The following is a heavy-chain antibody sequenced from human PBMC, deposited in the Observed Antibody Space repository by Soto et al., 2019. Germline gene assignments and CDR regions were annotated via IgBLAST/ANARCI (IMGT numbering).Heavy chain of an antibody. CDR1: GGSVSTDY. D-gene: IGHD2-2*01. V-gene: IGHV4-59*08. Sequence: SETLSLTCTVSGGSVSTDYWTWIRQPPGRGLEWVGFVSHSGTTNYNPPLRGRVTISIDTAKNQFSVKVNSVTAGDTAVYYCARRARFCDSTSCLDVWGKGTTVTVSS. CDR2: VSHSGTT. CDR3: ARRARFCDSTSCLDV. J-gene: IGHJ6*04.